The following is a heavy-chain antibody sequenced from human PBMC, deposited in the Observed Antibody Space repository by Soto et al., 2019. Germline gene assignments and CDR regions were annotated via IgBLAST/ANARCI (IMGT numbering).Heavy chain of an antibody. Sequence: GESLKISCAASGFTFSSYGMHWVRQAPGKGLEWVAVIWYDGSNKYYADSVKGRFTISRDNSKNTLYLQMNSLRAEDTAVYYCARDHAKGLLWFGELLSYYFDYWGQGTLVTVSS. CDR2: IWYDGSNK. CDR1: GFTFSSYG. D-gene: IGHD3-10*01. J-gene: IGHJ4*02. CDR3: ARDHAKGLLWFGELLSYYFDY. V-gene: IGHV3-33*01.